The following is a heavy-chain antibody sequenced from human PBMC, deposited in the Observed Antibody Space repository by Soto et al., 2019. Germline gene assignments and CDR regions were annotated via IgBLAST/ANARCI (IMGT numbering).Heavy chain of an antibody. CDR2: VANDGSNQ. CDR3: ARSSGGSSWYPPDY. Sequence: QVQLVESGGGVVQPGRSLRLSCAASGFTFSSYGMQRVRQSPGEGPEWVAIVANDGSNQYYAESVKGRFTISRDNSKTTVFLEMDSLRPEDTAVYYCARSSGGSSWYPPDYWGRGTLVTVSS. CDR1: GFTFSSYG. V-gene: IGHV3-30*03. J-gene: IGHJ4*02. D-gene: IGHD6-13*01.